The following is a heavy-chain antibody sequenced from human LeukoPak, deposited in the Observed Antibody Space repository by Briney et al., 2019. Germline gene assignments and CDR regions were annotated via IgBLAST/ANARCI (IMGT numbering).Heavy chain of an antibody. D-gene: IGHD2-15*01. CDR3: ARGGLLGGMDV. CDR2: ITYDGSNK. Sequence: GGSLRLSCAASGFTFISYAMHWVRQAPGKGLEWVAVITYDGSNKYYADSVKGRFTISRDNSRKTLYLQMNSLRAEDTAVYYCARGGLLGGMDVWGQGTTVTVSS. CDR1: GFTFISYA. V-gene: IGHV3-30-3*01. J-gene: IGHJ6*02.